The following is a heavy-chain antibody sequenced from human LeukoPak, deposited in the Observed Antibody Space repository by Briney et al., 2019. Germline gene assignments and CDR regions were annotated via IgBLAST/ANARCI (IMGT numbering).Heavy chain of an antibody. J-gene: IGHJ6*03. Sequence: GGSLRLSCAASGFTFSDYYMSWIRQAPGKGLEWVSYISSSGSTIYYADSVKGRFTISRDNAKNSLYLQMNSLRAEDTAVYYCARDRFGYNWNYGHYYYYYMDVWGKATTVTVSS. D-gene: IGHD1-7*01. V-gene: IGHV3-11*04. CDR3: ARDRFGYNWNYGHYYYYYMDV. CDR2: ISSSGSTI. CDR1: GFTFSDYY.